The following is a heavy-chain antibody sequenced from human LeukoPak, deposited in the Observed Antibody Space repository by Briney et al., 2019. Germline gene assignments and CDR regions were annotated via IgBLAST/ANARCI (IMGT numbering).Heavy chain of an antibody. CDR3: ARGESFAFDV. J-gene: IGHJ3*01. V-gene: IGHV3-53*05. CDR2: IYSGGST. Sequence: PGGSLRLSCAASGFPVSSNYMSWVRQAPGKGLEWVSVIYSGGSTYYADSVKGRFTISRDNSRNTMYLQMNSLRAEDTAVYYCARGESFAFDVWGQGTMVTVSS. CDR1: GFPVSSNY.